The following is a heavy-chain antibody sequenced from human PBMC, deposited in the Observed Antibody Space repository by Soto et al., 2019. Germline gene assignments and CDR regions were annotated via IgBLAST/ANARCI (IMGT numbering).Heavy chain of an antibody. CDR3: ARKRGATGSSWYVGYYYYGMDV. V-gene: IGHV1-24*01. D-gene: IGHD6-13*01. CDR1: GYTLTELS. J-gene: IGHJ6*02. Sequence: GASVKVSCKVSGYTLTELSMHWVRQAPGKGLEWMGGFDPEDGETIYAQKFQGRVTMTEDTSTDTAYMELSSLRSEDTAVYYCARKRGATGSSWYVGYYYYGMDVWGQGTTVTVSS. CDR2: FDPEDGET.